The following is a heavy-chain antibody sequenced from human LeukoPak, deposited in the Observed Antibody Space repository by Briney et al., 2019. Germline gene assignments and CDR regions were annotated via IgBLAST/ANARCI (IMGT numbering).Heavy chain of an antibody. D-gene: IGHD3-9*01. CDR1: GFTFTTYA. V-gene: IGHV3-23*01. CDR2: ISGSGETT. J-gene: IGHJ6*04. CDR3: AKATYDILPSLYYYGVDV. Sequence: PGGSLRLSCAASGFTFTTYAMSWVRQAPGKGLEWVSAISGSGETTYYADSVKGRFTIARDNSKNTMDLQMNSLRAEDTAVYFCAKATYDILPSLYYYGVDVWGKGTTVTVSS.